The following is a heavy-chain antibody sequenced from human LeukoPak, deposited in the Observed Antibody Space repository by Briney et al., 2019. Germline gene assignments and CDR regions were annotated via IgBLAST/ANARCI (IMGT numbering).Heavy chain of an antibody. CDR3: AKDWGREYHYYYMDV. J-gene: IGHJ6*03. V-gene: IGHV3-9*03. CDR2: ISWNSGSI. D-gene: IGHD3-16*01. CDR1: GFTFDDYA. Sequence: GGSLRLSCAASGFTFDDYAMHWVRQAPGKGLEWVSGISWNSGSIGYADSVKGRFTISRDNAKNSLYLQMNSLRAEDMALYYCAKDWGREYHYYYMDVWGKGTTVTVSS.